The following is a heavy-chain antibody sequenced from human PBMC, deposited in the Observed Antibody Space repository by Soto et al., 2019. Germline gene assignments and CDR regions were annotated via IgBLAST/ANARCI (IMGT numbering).Heavy chain of an antibody. J-gene: IGHJ4*02. V-gene: IGHV4-4*07. CDR1: GASISNYY. CDR2: IYASGTT. D-gene: IGHD1-1*01. CDR3: ARESRSELGTVAY. Sequence: PSETLSLTCTVSGASISNYYWSWIRQPAGKGLECHGRIYASGTTTYNPSLRSRVTMSVDTSKNQFSLNLNSVTAADTAVYYCARESRSELGTVAYWGQGTLVTVSS.